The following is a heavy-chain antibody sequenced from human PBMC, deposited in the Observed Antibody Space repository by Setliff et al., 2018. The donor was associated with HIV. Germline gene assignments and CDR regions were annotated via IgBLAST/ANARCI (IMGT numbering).Heavy chain of an antibody. Sequence: PGGSLRLSCAASGFTFSSYSMNWVRQAPGKGLEWVSYISNSRSTIYYADFVKGRFTISRDNAKNSLYLQVNSLRAEDTAVYYCARLLDYYYMDVWGKGTTVTVSS. CDR1: GFTFSSYS. CDR3: ARLLDYYYMDV. CDR2: ISNSRSTI. V-gene: IGHV3-48*01. J-gene: IGHJ6*03.